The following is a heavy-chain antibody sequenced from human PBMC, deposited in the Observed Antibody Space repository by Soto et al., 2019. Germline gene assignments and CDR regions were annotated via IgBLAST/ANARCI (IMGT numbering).Heavy chain of an antibody. CDR3: ARNTYDFWSGTYGMDV. V-gene: IGHV4-30-4*01. J-gene: IGHJ6*02. CDR1: GGSISSGDYY. Sequence: TLSLTCTVSGGSISSGDYYWSWIRQPPGKGLEWIGYIYYSGSTYYNPSLKSRVTISVDTSKNQFSLKLSSVTAADTAVYYCARNTYDFWSGTYGMDVWGQGTTVTVSS. CDR2: IYYSGST. D-gene: IGHD3-3*01.